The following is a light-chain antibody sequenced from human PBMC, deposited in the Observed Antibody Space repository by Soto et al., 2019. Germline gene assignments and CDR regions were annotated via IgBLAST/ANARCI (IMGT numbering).Light chain of an antibody. J-gene: IGKJ2*01. V-gene: IGKV3-15*01. CDR1: QSVSSN. CDR2: GAS. Sequence: EIVMTQSPATLSVSPGERATLSCRASQSVSSNLAWYQQKPGQAPRLLIYGASTMATGIPARFSGSGSGTEFTLTISSLQSEDFAVYYCQQYNNWHPYTFGQGTKLEIK. CDR3: QQYNNWHPYT.